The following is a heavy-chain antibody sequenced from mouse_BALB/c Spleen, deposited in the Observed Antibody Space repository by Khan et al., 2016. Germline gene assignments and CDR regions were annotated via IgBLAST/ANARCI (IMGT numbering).Heavy chain of an antibody. D-gene: IGHD1-1*01. CDR2: IHYSGST. Sequence: EVQLQESGPDLVKPSQSLSLTCTVTGYSITSGYSWHWIRQFPGNKLEWMGYIHYSGSTNYNPSLKSRISITRDTSKNQFFLQFNSVTTEDTATYYCAHFGSRYWYVDVWGAGSTVVVSS. CDR1: GYSITSGYS. V-gene: IGHV3-1*02. J-gene: IGHJ1*01. CDR3: AHFGSRYWYVDV.